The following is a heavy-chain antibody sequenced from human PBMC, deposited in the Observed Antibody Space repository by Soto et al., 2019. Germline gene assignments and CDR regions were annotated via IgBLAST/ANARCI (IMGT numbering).Heavy chain of an antibody. CDR2: LSYDGRNK. D-gene: IGHD6-19*01. V-gene: IGHV3-30*18. Sequence: QVQLVESGGGVVQPGRSLRLSCAASGFTFSNYAMHWVRQAPGKGLEWVAVLSYDGRNKNYVDSVKGRFTISRDNSKNTLFLQMNSLRAEGTAVYYCAKETFAVAGTRFGLDVWGQGTTVTVSS. CDR1: GFTFSNYA. J-gene: IGHJ6*02. CDR3: AKETFAVAGTRFGLDV.